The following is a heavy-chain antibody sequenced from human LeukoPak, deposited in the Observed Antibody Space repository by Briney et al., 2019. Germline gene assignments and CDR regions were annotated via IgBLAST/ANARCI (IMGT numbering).Heavy chain of an antibody. CDR2: INPSGGST. J-gene: IGHJ3*02. CDR3: ARDLPLGGSYDAFDI. V-gene: IGHV1-46*03. Sequence: ASVKVSCKASGYTFTSYYMHWVRQPPGQGLEWMGIINPSGGSTSYAQKFQGRVTMTRDTSTSTVYMELSSLRSEDTAVYYCARDLPLGGSYDAFDIWGQGTMVTVSS. CDR1: GYTFTSYY. D-gene: IGHD1-26*01.